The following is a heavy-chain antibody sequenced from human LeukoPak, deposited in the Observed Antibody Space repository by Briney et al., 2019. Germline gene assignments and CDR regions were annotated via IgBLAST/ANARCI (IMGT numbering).Heavy chain of an antibody. Sequence: PGRSLRLSRTASGFTFGDYAMSWFRQAPGKGLEWVGFIRSKAYGGTTEYAASVKGRFTISRDDSKSIAYLQMNSLKTEDTAVYYCTRLLVVPQRYYFDYWGQGTLVTVSS. CDR3: TRLLVVPQRYYFDY. V-gene: IGHV3-49*03. D-gene: IGHD2-2*01. CDR2: IRSKAYGGTT. CDR1: GFTFGDYA. J-gene: IGHJ4*02.